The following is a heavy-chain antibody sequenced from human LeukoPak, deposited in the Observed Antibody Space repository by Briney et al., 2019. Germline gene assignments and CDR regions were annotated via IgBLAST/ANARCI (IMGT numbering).Heavy chain of an antibody. J-gene: IGHJ6*02. CDR2: IVVGSGNT. Sequence: SVKVSCKASGFTFTSSAMQWVRQARGQRLEWIGWIVVGSGNTNYAQKFQERVTITRDMSTSTAYMELSSLRSEDTAVYYCAAGPVDTAMAYHGMDVWGQGTTVTVSS. D-gene: IGHD5-18*01. CDR1: GFTFTSSA. CDR3: AAGPVDTAMAYHGMDV. V-gene: IGHV1-58*02.